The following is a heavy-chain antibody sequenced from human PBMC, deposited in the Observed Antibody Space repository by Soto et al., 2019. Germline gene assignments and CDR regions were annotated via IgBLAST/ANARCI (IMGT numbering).Heavy chain of an antibody. CDR2: IYYTGNT. CDR3: ARLRVGVALTPNWFDP. J-gene: IGHJ5*02. CDR1: GGSISSSVYY. Sequence: SETLSLTCSVSGGSISSSVYYWSWVRQLPGKGLEHIGHIYYTGNTHYNPSLKSRVTISIDTSQNEFSLRLTSVTAADTAVYFCARLRVGVALTPNWFDPWGQGTPVTAPQ. V-gene: IGHV4-31*03. D-gene: IGHD5-12*01.